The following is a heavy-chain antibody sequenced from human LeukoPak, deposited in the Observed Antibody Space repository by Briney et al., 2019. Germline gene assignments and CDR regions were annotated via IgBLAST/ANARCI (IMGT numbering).Heavy chain of an antibody. V-gene: IGHV3-74*01. D-gene: IGHD1-26*01. Sequence: GGSLRLSCAASGFTFSSNWMHWVRHAPGKGLVWVSRINEEGSTTNYADSVKGRSTIFRDNAKNTLYLQMNSLRAEDTAVYYCVRDLGGRSGHWGRGTLVTVSA. J-gene: IGHJ4*02. CDR2: INEEGSTT. CDR3: VRDLGGRSGH. CDR1: GFTFSSNW.